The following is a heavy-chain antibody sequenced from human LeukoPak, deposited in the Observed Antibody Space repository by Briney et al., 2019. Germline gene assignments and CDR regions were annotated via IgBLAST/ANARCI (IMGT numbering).Heavy chain of an antibody. CDR2: INPNSGFT. D-gene: IGHD2-2*01. CDR1: GYPFTGYY. V-gene: IGHV1-2*02. J-gene: IGHJ4*02. Sequence: ASVKVSCKSSGYPFTGYYLHWVRQAPGQGLEWMGWINPNSGFTNYAQKFQGRVTMTRDTSISTAYMELSRMRSDDTAVYYCARLADCSSSSCRSFDYWGQGTLVTVSS. CDR3: ARLADCSSSSCRSFDY.